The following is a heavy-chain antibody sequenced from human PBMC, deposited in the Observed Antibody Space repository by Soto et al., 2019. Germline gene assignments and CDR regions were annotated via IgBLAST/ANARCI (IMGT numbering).Heavy chain of an antibody. CDR2: IYYSGST. Sequence: QVQLQESGPGLVKPSQTLSLTCTVSGGSISSGGYYWSWIRQHPGKGLEWIGYIYYSGSTYYNPSLKSRVTISVDTSKNQFSRKLSSVTAADTAVYYCARWRYYEFWSGSTRDFDYWGQGTLVTVSS. D-gene: IGHD3-3*01. CDR1: GGSISSGGYY. J-gene: IGHJ4*02. CDR3: ARWRYYEFWSGSTRDFDY. V-gene: IGHV4-31*03.